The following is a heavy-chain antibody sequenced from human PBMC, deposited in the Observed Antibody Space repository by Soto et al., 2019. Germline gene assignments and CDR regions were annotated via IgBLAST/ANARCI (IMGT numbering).Heavy chain of an antibody. Sequence: QMQLEQSGAEVKKPGSSLKVSCKASVGTLSDHGVAWLRQAPGQGLEWMGGTIPVFNTAKYAQKFQGRVTVTADKFTNIAYMELSSLRSEDTAFYFCARGVYGSGNYYTGPSAFDIWGQGTMVIVSS. V-gene: IGHV1-69*06. D-gene: IGHD3-10*01. CDR2: TIPVFNTA. J-gene: IGHJ3*02. CDR1: VGTLSDHG. CDR3: ARGVYGSGNYYTGPSAFDI.